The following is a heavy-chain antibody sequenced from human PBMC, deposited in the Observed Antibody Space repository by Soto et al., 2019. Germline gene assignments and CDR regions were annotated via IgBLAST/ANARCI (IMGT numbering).Heavy chain of an antibody. CDR1: GGSLNTKR. D-gene: IGHD1-1*01. V-gene: IGHV4-31*02. Sequence: QVQLQESGPGLVKPSETLSLTCTVSGGSLNTKRWSGIRQHPWKGLEWIGYIFNGGSTSYNPSLNNRVSISVDMSENRLSLRLSSVTAADAAMYYCTRGDDTSKGDLWGQGNLVTGSS. CDR2: IFNGGST. CDR3: TRGDDTSKGDL. J-gene: IGHJ5*02.